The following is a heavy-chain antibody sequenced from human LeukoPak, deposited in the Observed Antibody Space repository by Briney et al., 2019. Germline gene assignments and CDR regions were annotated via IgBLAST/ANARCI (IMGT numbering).Heavy chain of an antibody. J-gene: IGHJ6*03. D-gene: IGHD2-8*01. Sequence: GGSLRLSCAASGFTFSSYAMTWVRQAPGKGLEWVSPISGGGGTTDYADSVKGRFTISRDNSKNTLYLQINSLRAEDTAVYYCAKDRGHCINGVCHNYYYMDVWGTGTTVTVSS. CDR2: ISGGGGTT. CDR1: GFTFSSYA. CDR3: AKDRGHCINGVCHNYYYMDV. V-gene: IGHV3-23*01.